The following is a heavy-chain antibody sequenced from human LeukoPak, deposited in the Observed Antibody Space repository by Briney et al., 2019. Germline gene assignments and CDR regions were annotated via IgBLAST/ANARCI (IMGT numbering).Heavy chain of an antibody. J-gene: IGHJ3*02. V-gene: IGHV4-59*12. CDR3: ARGPDAFDI. CDR2: IYYSGST. CDR1: GGSISSYY. Sequence: SETLSLTCTVSGGSISSYYWSWIRQPPGKGLEWIGYIYYSGSTNYNPSLKSRVTISVDTSKNQFSLKLSSVTAADTAVYYCARGPDAFDIWGQGTMVTVSS.